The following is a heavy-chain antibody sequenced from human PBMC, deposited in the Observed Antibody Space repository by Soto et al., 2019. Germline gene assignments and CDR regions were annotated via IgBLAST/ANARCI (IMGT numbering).Heavy chain of an antibody. V-gene: IGHV1-69*13. CDR2: MIPMFDST. Sequence: SVKVSCKAFGGTFSSYAICWVRQAPGQGLEWMGGMIPMFDSTNYAQKFQGRVTITADESTSTAFMELSSLRSEDTAVYYCARRVVVTSVRDIAYYYYGLDVWGQGTTVTVSS. D-gene: IGHD2-21*02. CDR1: GGTFSSYA. J-gene: IGHJ6*02. CDR3: ARRVVVTSVRDIAYYYYGLDV.